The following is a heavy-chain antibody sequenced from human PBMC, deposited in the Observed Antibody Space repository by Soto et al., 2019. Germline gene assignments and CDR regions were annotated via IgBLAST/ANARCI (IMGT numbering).Heavy chain of an antibody. Sequence: ASVKVSCKASGYTFTSYDITWVRPATGQGLEWMVWMNSNSGNTGYAQKFQGRVTMTRNTSISTAYMELSSLRSEDTAVYYCARGQDCSRTSCYYYYGMDVWGQGTTVTVSS. CDR3: ARGQDCSRTSCYYYYGMDV. D-gene: IGHD2-2*01. J-gene: IGHJ6*02. V-gene: IGHV1-8*01. CDR1: GYTFTSYD. CDR2: MNSNSGNT.